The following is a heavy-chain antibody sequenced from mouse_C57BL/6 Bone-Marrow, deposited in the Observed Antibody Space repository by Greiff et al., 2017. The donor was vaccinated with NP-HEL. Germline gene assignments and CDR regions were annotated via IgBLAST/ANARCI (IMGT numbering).Heavy chain of an antibody. CDR1: GYAFTNYL. CDR3: AREGYYYDYDDAMDY. V-gene: IGHV1-54*01. Sequence: QVQLQQSGAELVRPGTSVKVSCKASGYAFTNYLIEWVKQRPGQGLEWIGVINPGSGGTNYNEKFKGKATLTADKSSSTTYMQLSSLTSEDSAVYFCAREGYYYDYDDAMDYWGQGTSVTVSS. D-gene: IGHD2-4*01. J-gene: IGHJ4*01. CDR2: INPGSGGT.